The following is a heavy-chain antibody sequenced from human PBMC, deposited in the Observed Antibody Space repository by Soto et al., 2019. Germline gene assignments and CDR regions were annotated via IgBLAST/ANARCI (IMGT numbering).Heavy chain of an antibody. CDR2: INTYKGNI. D-gene: IGHD1-26*01. Sequence: QVQLVQSGAEVKKPGASVRVSCKSSGYTFTDYGITWVRQAPGQGLEWMGWINTYKGNINYAQRLQGRVTMTTDTSTSTAYMELRSLTSDDTAVYYCGRERGGYKHFDYWGQGALVTVSS. V-gene: IGHV1-18*01. CDR3: GRERGGYKHFDY. J-gene: IGHJ4*02. CDR1: GYTFTDYG.